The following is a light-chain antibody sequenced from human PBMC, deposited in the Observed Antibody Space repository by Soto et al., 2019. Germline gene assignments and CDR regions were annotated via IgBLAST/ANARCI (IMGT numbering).Light chain of an antibody. CDR2: AAS. Sequence: AIRMTQSPSSLSASTGDRVTITCRASQGISSYLAWYQQKPGKAPKLLIYAASTLQSGVPDRFSGSGSGTDFTLTISSLQAEDVAVYYCQQYYSTPLTFGGGTKVDIK. CDR1: QGISSY. CDR3: QQYYSTPLT. J-gene: IGKJ4*01. V-gene: IGKV1-8*01.